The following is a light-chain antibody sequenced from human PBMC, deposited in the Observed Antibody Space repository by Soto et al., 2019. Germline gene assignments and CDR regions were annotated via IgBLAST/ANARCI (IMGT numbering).Light chain of an antibody. CDR1: QSVGSY. CDR2: DAS. Sequence: EIVLTQSPATLSLSPGERATLSCRASQSVGSYLAWYQHKPGQAPRLLLYDASNRATGIPARFSGSGSGTDFTLTISGLEPEDFAVYYCQQRSNWLTYGGGTKVEVE. V-gene: IGKV3-11*01. J-gene: IGKJ4*01. CDR3: QQRSNWLT.